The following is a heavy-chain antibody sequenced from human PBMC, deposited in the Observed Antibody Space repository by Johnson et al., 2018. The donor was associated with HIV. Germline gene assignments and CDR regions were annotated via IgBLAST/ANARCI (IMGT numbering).Heavy chain of an antibody. J-gene: IGHJ3*02. Sequence: QVQLVESGGGVVQPGGSLRLSCAASGFTFSSYGMHWVRQAPGKGLEWVAFTRYDGSNKYYADSVKGRFTISRDNSKNTLYLQMNSLRAEDTAVYYCAKGGPVLQFLEWLPGRAFDIWGQGTMVTVSS. CDR3: AKGGPVLQFLEWLPGRAFDI. CDR2: TRYDGSNK. D-gene: IGHD3-3*01. V-gene: IGHV3-30*02. CDR1: GFTFSSYG.